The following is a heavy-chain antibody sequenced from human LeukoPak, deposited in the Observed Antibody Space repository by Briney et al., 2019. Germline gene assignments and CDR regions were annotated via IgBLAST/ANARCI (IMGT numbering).Heavy chain of an antibody. CDR1: GGSISSHY. CDR2: LFDSVNT. V-gene: IGHV4-59*11. Sequence: SETLSLTCTASGGSISSHYWSWIRQPPGKGLEWIAYLFDSVNTKDNPSLQSRLTLSADTSKNQFSLRLSSVTAADTAVYYCATIKRGSIFGYFDFWGQGIKVTVSS. CDR3: ATIKRGSIFGYFDF. J-gene: IGHJ4*02. D-gene: IGHD5-18*01.